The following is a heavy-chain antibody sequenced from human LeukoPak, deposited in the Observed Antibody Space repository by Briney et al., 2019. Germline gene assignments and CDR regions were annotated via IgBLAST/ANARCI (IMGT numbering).Heavy chain of an antibody. V-gene: IGHV4-59*01. J-gene: IGHJ4*02. Sequence: SETLSLTCTVSGGSISSYYWSWIRQPPGKGLEWIGYIYYSGSTNYNPSLESRVTISVDTSKNQFSLKLSSVTAADTAVYYCAGEAAGTFYSSTSDAWEKYYFDYWGQGTLVTVSS. CDR2: IYYSGST. CDR3: AGEAAGTFYSSTSDAWEKYYFDY. CDR1: GGSISSYY. D-gene: IGHD6-13*01.